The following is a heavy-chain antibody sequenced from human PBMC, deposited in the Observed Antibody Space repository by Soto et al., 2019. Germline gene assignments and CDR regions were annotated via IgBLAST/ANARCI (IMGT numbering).Heavy chain of an antibody. CDR1: GGSISTSSYY. D-gene: IGHD3-22*01. V-gene: IGHV4-39*01. CDR2: IYYSGST. Sequence: QLQLQESGPGLVKPSETLSLTCTVSGGSISTSSYYWGWIRQPPGKGLEWIGSIYYSGSTYYNPSLKSRVTISVDTSKNQFSLKLSSVTAADTAVYYCARDYDSSGDYWGQGTLLTVSS. CDR3: ARDYDSSGDY. J-gene: IGHJ4*02.